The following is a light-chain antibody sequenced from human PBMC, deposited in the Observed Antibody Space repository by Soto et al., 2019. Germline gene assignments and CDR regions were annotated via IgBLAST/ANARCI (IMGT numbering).Light chain of an antibody. CDR3: QQYNDNWT. Sequence: DIQMTQSPSTLSASVGDRVTITCRASQSISSWLAWYKQKPGKAPKLLIYKASTLQSGVPSRFSGSRSGTEFTLAISSLQPDDSATYYCQQYNDNWTFGQGTKV. V-gene: IGKV1-5*03. CDR2: KAS. J-gene: IGKJ1*01. CDR1: QSISSW.